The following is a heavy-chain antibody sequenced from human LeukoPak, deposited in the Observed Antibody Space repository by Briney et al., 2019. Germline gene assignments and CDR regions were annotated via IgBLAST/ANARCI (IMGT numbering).Heavy chain of an antibody. V-gene: IGHV3-30*18. D-gene: IGHD3-22*01. CDR2: ISFDGHNE. J-gene: IGHJ4*02. Sequence: GGSLRLSCAASGFTFSHFGMHWVRQAPGKGLEWFALISFDGHNEYYADSVKGRFTISRDNSKNTLYLQMTSLRPDDTAVYYCAKTYFDTSAYHLYFFDSWGQGSPVIVSS. CDR1: GFTFSHFG. CDR3: AKTYFDTSAYHLYFFDS.